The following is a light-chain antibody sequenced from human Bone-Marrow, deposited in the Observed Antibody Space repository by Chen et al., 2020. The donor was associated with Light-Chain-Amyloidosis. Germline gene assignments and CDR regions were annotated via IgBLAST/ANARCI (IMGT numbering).Light chain of an antibody. Sequence: SYVLTQPSSVSVAPGQTATIACGGNNIGSTGVHWYQQTPGQAPLLVVDDDSDRPSGSPERLSGSNSGNTATLTISRVEAGDEADYYCQVWDRSSDRPVFGGGTKLTVL. V-gene: IGLV3-21*02. CDR1: NIGSTG. CDR2: DDS. CDR3: QVWDRSSDRPV. J-gene: IGLJ3*02.